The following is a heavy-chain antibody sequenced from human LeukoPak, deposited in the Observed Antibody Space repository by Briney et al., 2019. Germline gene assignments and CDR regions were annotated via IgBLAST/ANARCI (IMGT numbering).Heavy chain of an antibody. CDR3: ARDPRGVVSSSYFDS. CDR2: IYSGGST. Sequence: GGSLRLSCAASGFTVSSNYMSWVRQAPRKGLEWVSVIYSGGSTYYADSVKGRFTISRDNSKNTLYLQMNSLRAEDTAVYYCARDPRGVVSSSYFDSWGQGTLVTVSS. V-gene: IGHV3-53*01. J-gene: IGHJ4*02. CDR1: GFTVSSNY. D-gene: IGHD3-10*01.